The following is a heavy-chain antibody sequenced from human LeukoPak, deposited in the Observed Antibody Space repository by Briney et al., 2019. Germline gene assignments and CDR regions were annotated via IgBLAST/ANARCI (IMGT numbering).Heavy chain of an antibody. Sequence: PGGSLRLSCAASGFTFSTYPMHWVRQDPGKGLESVSAISGDGTSTYYANSVKGRFTISRDNSKYTLYLQMGSLRPEDTAVYYCAREAPPGRFDYWGQGTLVTVSS. V-gene: IGHV3-64*01. CDR3: AREAPPGRFDY. J-gene: IGHJ4*02. CDR1: GFTFSTYP. CDR2: ISGDGTST.